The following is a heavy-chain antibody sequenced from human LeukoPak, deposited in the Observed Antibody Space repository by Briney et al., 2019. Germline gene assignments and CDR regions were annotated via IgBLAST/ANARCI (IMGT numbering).Heavy chain of an antibody. D-gene: IGHD2/OR15-2a*01. CDR3: ARESPIDYARILAFDI. CDR1: GGTFSSYA. Sequence: ASVKVSCKASGGTFSSYAISWVRQAPGQGLEWMGGIIPIFGTANYAQKFQGRVTITADESTSTAYMELSSLRSEDTAVYYCARESPIDYARILAFDIWGQGTMVTVSS. V-gene: IGHV1-69*13. CDR2: IIPIFGTA. J-gene: IGHJ3*02.